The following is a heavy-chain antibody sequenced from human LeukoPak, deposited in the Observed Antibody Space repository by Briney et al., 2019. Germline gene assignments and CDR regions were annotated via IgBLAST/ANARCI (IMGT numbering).Heavy chain of an antibody. J-gene: IGHJ4*02. Sequence: GASVKVSCKASGYTFTGYYMHWVRQGPGQGLEWMGWINPNSGGTNYAQNIQGRVTITRNTSISTAYMELSSPRSEDTAVYYCARGLGSSSGFDYWGQGTLVTVSS. CDR1: GYTFTGYY. V-gene: IGHV1-2*02. CDR3: ARGLGSSSGFDY. D-gene: IGHD6-6*01. CDR2: INPNSGGT.